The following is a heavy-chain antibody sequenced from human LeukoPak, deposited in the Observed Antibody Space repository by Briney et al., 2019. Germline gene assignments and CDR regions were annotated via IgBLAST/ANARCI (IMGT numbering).Heavy chain of an antibody. CDR2: INHSGST. D-gene: IGHD6-19*01. Sequence: SETLSLTCTVSGGSITSSSYCWGWIRQPPGKGLEWIGEINHSGSTNYNPSPKSRVTMSVDTSKNPFSLKLSSVTAADTAVYYCARHVRKRGIAVAGTPGWFDPWGQGTLVTVSS. CDR1: GGSITSSSYC. CDR3: ARHVRKRGIAVAGTPGWFDP. J-gene: IGHJ5*02. V-gene: IGHV4-39*01.